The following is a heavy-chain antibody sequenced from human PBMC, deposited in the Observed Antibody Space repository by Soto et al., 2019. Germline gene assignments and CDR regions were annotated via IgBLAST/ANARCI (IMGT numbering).Heavy chain of an antibody. CDR3: ANDPHPYIAAAGIIDY. CDR2: ISYDGSNK. J-gene: IGHJ4*02. D-gene: IGHD6-13*01. CDR1: GFTFSAYG. V-gene: IGHV3-30*18. Sequence: QVQLVESGGGVVRPGRSLRLSCAASGFTFSAYGMHWVRQAPGKGLEWVAAISYDGSNKYYADSVKGRFTISRDNSKNTLYLQMNSLRAEDTAVYYCANDPHPYIAAAGIIDYWGQGTLVTVSS.